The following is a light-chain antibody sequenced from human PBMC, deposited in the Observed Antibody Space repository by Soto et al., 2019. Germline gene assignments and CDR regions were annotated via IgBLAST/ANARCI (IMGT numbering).Light chain of an antibody. J-gene: IGKJ1*01. Sequence: DVQMTQSPSTLSASVGDRVTMTCRASQSISDTLAWYQQKPGKAPKLLMYGVSSLERGVPSRFSGSGSGTEFTLTISSLQPDDFASYYCQQYDTYSRTFGQGTKV. CDR3: QQYDTYSRT. CDR1: QSISDT. CDR2: GVS. V-gene: IGKV1-5*01.